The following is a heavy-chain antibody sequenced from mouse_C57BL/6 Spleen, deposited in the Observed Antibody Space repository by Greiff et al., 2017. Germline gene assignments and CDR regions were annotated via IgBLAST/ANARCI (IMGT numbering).Heavy chain of an antibody. Sequence: VQLQQSGPELVKPGASVKISCKASGYAFSSSWMNWVKQRPGKGLEWIGRIYPGDGGTNYNGKFKGKATLTADKSSSTAYMQLSSLTSEDSAVYFCARELLYAMDYWGQGTSVTVSS. CDR3: ARELLYAMDY. J-gene: IGHJ4*01. CDR2: IYPGDGGT. CDR1: GYAFSSSW. V-gene: IGHV1-82*01.